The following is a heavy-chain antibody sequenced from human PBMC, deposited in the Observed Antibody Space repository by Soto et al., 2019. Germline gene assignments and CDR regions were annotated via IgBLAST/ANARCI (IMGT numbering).Heavy chain of an antibody. D-gene: IGHD1-26*01. CDR1: GFTFTGHY. Sequence: ASVKFSCKASGFTFTGHYIHWVRQAPGQGLEWMGWINPNSGGTSYAQKFQGRLTMTTDTSITTAYMELSRLTSVTAADTAVYYCARVARGRVVGATPPCFDYWGQGTLVTVSS. V-gene: IGHV1-2*02. CDR2: INPNSGGT. CDR3: ARVARGRVVGATPPCFDY. J-gene: IGHJ4*02.